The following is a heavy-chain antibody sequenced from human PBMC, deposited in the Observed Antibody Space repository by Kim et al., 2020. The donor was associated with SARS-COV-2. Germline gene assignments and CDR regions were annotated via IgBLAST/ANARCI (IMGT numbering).Heavy chain of an antibody. Sequence: GGSLRLSCAASGFTFGDHYMSWVRQAPGKGLEWLSYISGAGDIIYYTDSVKGRFTVSRDNAQNSVSLQMNALRVEDTAVYYCAREGYYYASDFWAQGTLVIVSS. D-gene: IGHD3-10*01. V-gene: IGHV3-11*01. CDR3: AREGYYYASDF. CDR2: ISGAGDII. CDR1: GFTFGDHY. J-gene: IGHJ4*02.